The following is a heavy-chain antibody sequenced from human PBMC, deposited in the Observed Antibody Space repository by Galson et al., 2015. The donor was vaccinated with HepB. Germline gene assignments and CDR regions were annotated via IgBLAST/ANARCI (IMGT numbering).Heavy chain of an antibody. V-gene: IGHV3-23*01. CDR1: GFTFSSYA. Sequence: SLRLFCAASGFTFSSYAMSWVRQAPGKGLEWVSAISGSGGSTYYADSVKGRFTISRDNSKNTLYLQMNSLRAEDTAVYYCAKEGYYYDSSGYYYREADAFDIWGQGTMVTVSS. CDR2: ISGSGGST. J-gene: IGHJ3*02. CDR3: AKEGYYYDSSGYYYREADAFDI. D-gene: IGHD3-22*01.